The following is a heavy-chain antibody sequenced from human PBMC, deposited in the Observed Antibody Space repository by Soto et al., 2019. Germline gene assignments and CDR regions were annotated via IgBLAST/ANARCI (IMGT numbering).Heavy chain of an antibody. J-gene: IGHJ6*02. D-gene: IGHD7-27*01. CDR3: ASWGGADRGLYYYYGMDV. Sequence: GGSLRLSCAASGFTFSSYGMHWVRQAPGKGLEWVAVIWYDGSNKYYADSVKGRFTISRDNSKNTLYLQMNSLRAEDTAVYYFASWGGADRGLYYYYGMDVWGQGTTVTVSS. CDR2: IWYDGSNK. V-gene: IGHV3-33*01. CDR1: GFTFSSYG.